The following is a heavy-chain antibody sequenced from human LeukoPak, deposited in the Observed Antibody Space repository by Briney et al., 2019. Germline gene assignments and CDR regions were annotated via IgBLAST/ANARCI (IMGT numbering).Heavy chain of an antibody. Sequence: SETLSLTCTVSGGSISSSSYYWGWIRQPPGKGLEWIGSIYYSGSTYYNPSLKSRVTISVDTSKNQFSLKLSSVTAADTAVYYCARDLIYGDYYYYGMDVWGQGTTVTVSS. V-gene: IGHV4-39*07. CDR3: ARDLIYGDYYYYGMDV. J-gene: IGHJ6*02. CDR1: GGSISSSSYY. CDR2: IYYSGST. D-gene: IGHD4-17*01.